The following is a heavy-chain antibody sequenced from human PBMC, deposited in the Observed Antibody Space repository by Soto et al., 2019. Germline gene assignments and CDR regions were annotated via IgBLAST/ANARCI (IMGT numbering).Heavy chain of an antibody. CDR3: ARTLYSGSPPYYFEY. CDR2: ISGSGGRT. D-gene: IGHD6-6*01. J-gene: IGHJ4*02. CDR1: GFTFSSYA. Sequence: EVQLLESGGGLVQPGGSLRLSCAASGFTFSSYAMSWVRQAPGKGLEWVSAISGSGGRTYDADSVKGRLTISRDNSKNTLYLQMNSLRAEDTAVYHCARTLYSGSPPYYFEYWGQGTLVTVSS. V-gene: IGHV3-23*01.